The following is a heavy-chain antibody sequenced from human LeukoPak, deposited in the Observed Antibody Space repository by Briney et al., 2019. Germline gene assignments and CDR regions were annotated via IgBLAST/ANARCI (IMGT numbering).Heavy chain of an antibody. V-gene: IGHV3-30-3*01. CDR2: ISYDGSNK. CDR1: GFTFSSYA. Sequence: GGSLRLACAASGFTFSSYAMHWVSQAPGKGLEGVSVISYDGSNKYYADSVKGRFTISRDNSKNTLYLQMNSLRAEDTAVYYCARDLPPYCSSTSCPPDIWGQGTMVTVSS. D-gene: IGHD2-2*01. J-gene: IGHJ3*02. CDR3: ARDLPPYCSSTSCPPDI.